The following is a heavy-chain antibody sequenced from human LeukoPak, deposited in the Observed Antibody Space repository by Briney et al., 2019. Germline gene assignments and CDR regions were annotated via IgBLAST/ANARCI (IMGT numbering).Heavy chain of an antibody. V-gene: IGHV1-3*01. Sequence: ASVKVSCKASGYTFTSYAMHWVRQAPGQRLEWMGWINAGNGNTKYSQKFQGRVTITRDTSASTAYMELSSLRSEDTAVYYCARDLTTMIVVVNGYYYGMDVWGQGTTVTVSS. CDR2: INAGNGNT. CDR3: ARDLTTMIVVVNGYYYGMDV. J-gene: IGHJ6*02. CDR1: GYTFTSYA. D-gene: IGHD3-22*01.